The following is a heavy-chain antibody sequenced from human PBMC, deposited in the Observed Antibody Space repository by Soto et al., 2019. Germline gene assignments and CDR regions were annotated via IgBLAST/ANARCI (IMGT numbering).Heavy chain of an antibody. CDR3: ARGPEYYYGGSGFLDY. J-gene: IGHJ4*02. V-gene: IGHV4-34*01. CDR1: GGSFSGYY. Sequence: QVQLQQWGAGLLKPSETLSLTCAVYGGSFSGYYWSWIRRPPGKGLEWIGEINHTGSTSYNPSLKSRVTISPDTSKNQFSLKLSSVTAADTSVYYCARGPEYYYGGSGFLDYWCQGTLVTVSS. CDR2: INHTGST. D-gene: IGHD3-22*01.